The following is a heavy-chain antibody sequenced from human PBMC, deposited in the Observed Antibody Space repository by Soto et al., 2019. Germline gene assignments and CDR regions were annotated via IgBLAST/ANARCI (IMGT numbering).Heavy chain of an antibody. CDR3: AGLRGYAGSPIDY. CDR1: GGSIISGY. V-gene: IGHV4-59*01. Sequence: SSETLSLTCTVSGGSIISGYWSWIRQPPGKGLEWIGYISHSGNTNYNPSVKSRVTLSVDTPKNQFSLRLSSVTTADTAVYYCAGLRGYAGSPIDYWGQGTLVTVSS. D-gene: IGHD2-15*01. CDR2: ISHSGNT. J-gene: IGHJ4*02.